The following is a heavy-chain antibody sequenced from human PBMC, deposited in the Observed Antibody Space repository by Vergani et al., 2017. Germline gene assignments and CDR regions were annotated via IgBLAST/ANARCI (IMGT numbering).Heavy chain of an antibody. D-gene: IGHD3-10*01. J-gene: IGHJ4*02. CDR2: ISSSSSYI. V-gene: IGHV3-21*01. CDR1: GFTFSSYS. Sequence: EVQLVESGGGLVKPGGSLRLSCAASGFTFSSYSMNWVRQAPGKGLEWVSSISSSSSYIYYADSVKDRFTISRDNAKNSLYLQLNSLRAEDTAVYYCARDRAAITVRGVIMVYWGQGTLVTVSS. CDR3: ARDRAAITVRGVIMVY.